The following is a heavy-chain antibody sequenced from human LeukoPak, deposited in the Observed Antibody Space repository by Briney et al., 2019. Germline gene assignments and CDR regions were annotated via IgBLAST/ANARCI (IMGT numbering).Heavy chain of an antibody. CDR2: IRYDGSNK. J-gene: IGHJ4*02. Sequence: GGPLRLSCAASGFTFSSYGMHWVRQAPGKGLEWVAFIRYDGSNKCYADSVKGRFTISRDNAKNTLYLQMTSLRVEDTAVYYCGRGSGVADYWGQGALVTVSS. CDR1: GFTFSSYG. D-gene: IGHD3-10*01. V-gene: IGHV3-30*02. CDR3: GRGSGVADY.